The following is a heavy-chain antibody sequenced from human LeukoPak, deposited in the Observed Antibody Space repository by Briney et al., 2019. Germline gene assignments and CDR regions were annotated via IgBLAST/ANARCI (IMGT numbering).Heavy chain of an antibody. Sequence: GGSLRLSCAASGFIVSDNYMTWVRQAPGKGLEWVSVIYSGNTTYYADSVKGRFTISRDNSKNTLNLQMNRLRTEDTAVYYCARRSMVRGVSNWFDPWGQGTLVTVSS. D-gene: IGHD3-10*01. CDR1: GFIVSDNY. J-gene: IGHJ5*02. CDR3: ARRSMVRGVSNWFDP. V-gene: IGHV3-66*01. CDR2: IYSGNTT.